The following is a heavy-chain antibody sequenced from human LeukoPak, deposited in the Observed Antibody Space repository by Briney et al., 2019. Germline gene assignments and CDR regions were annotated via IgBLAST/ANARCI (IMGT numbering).Heavy chain of an antibody. Sequence: SETLTLTCAVYGGSFSGYYWSWIRQPPGKGLEWIGEINHSGSTNYNPSLKSRVTISVDTSKNQFSLKLSSVTAADTAVYYCARGLLERLPTLGYWGQGTLVTVSS. CDR3: ARGLLERLPTLGY. J-gene: IGHJ4*02. D-gene: IGHD3-3*01. CDR2: INHSGST. V-gene: IGHV4-34*01. CDR1: GGSFSGYY.